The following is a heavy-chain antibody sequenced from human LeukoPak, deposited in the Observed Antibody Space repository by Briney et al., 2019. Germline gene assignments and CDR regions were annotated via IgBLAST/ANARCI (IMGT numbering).Heavy chain of an antibody. J-gene: IGHJ4*02. CDR1: GFTFGDYA. CDR3: TRLWVDTAMSGIDY. D-gene: IGHD5-18*01. V-gene: IGHV3-49*04. CDR2: IRSKAYGGTT. Sequence: GGSLRLSCTASGFTFGDYAMSWVRQAPGKGLEWGGFIRSKAYGGTTEYAASVEGRFTISRDDSKSIAYLQMNSLKTEDTAVYYCTRLWVDTAMSGIDYWGQGTLVTVSS.